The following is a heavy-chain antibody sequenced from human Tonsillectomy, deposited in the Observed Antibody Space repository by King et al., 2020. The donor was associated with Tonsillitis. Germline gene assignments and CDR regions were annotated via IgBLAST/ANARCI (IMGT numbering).Heavy chain of an antibody. CDR1: GFIFRGFW. V-gene: IGHV3-7*01. D-gene: IGHD6-6*01. CDR2: INQDGSDK. CDR3: ARGLGRIEYSSSSADY. J-gene: IGHJ4*02. Sequence: VQLVESGGDLVQPGGSLRLSCAASGFIFRGFWMSWVRQAPGKGLEWVANINQDGSDKSYVDSVKGRFTISRDNAKNSLYLQLNNLRAEDTAVYYCARGLGRIEYSSSSADYWGQGTLVTVSS.